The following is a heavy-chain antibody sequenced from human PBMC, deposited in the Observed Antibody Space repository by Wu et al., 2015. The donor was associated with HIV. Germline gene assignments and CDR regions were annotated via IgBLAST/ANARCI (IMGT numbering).Heavy chain of an antibody. Sequence: QVQLVQSGTEVRKPGASVKVSCKASGYNFIDYYIHWVRQAPGQGPEWMGWITPNNGATKYAQKFQGRVTMTRDTSINTAYMELSWLRSDDTAIYYCARDKDSAAAGYWGQGALVTVSS. J-gene: IGHJ4*02. CDR3: ARDKDSAAAGY. CDR2: ITPNNGAT. V-gene: IGHV1-2*02. D-gene: IGHD6-25*01. CDR1: GYNFIDYY.